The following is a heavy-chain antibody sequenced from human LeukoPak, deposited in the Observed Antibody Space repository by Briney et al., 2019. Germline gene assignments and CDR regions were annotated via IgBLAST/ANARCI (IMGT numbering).Heavy chain of an antibody. Sequence: GGSLRLSCEASGFTLSGHSMNWVRPAPGEGREWVSSIHTKSFYIYHGDSVMGRFTISRHTPKNTLYLQMNSLRAEGPAVYFRACWPGGWYGEDSWGQGTLVTVSS. CDR3: ACWPGGWYGEDS. D-gene: IGHD6-19*01. J-gene: IGHJ4*02. CDR1: GFTLSGHS. CDR2: IHTKSFYI. V-gene: IGHV3-21*04.